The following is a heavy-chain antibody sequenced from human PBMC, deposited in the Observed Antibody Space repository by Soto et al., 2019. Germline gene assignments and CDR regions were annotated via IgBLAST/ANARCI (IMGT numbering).Heavy chain of an antibody. CDR3: ATTVTADYYYYGMDV. CDR2: IYHSGST. D-gene: IGHD4-4*01. J-gene: IGHJ6*02. V-gene: IGHV4-4*02. CDR1: GGSISSSNW. Sequence: QVQLQESGPGLVKPSGTLSLTCAVSGGSISSSNWWSWVRQPPGKGLEWIGEIYHSGSTKYNPSLRSRLTISVDKSKNQFSLKLSSVTAADTAVYYCATTVTADYYYYGMDVWGQGTTVTVSS.